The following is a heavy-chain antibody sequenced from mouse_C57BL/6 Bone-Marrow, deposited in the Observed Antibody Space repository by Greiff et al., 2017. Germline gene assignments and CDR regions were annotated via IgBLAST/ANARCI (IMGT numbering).Heavy chain of an antibody. CDR2: IHPNSGST. CDR1: GYTFTSYW. CDR3: ARSSYYGSSYGFAY. D-gene: IGHD1-1*01. V-gene: IGHV1-64*01. J-gene: IGHJ3*01. Sequence: QVQLQQPGAELVKPGASVKLSCKASGYTFTSYWMHWVKQRPGQGLEWIGMIHPNSGSTNYNEKFKSKATLTVDKSSSTAYMQLSSLTSDDSAVYYCARSSYYGSSYGFAYWGQGTLVTVSA.